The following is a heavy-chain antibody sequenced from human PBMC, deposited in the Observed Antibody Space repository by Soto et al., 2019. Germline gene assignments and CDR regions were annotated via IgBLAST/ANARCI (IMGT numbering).Heavy chain of an antibody. V-gene: IGHV1-46*03. CDR3: AREWGGYCSSTSCPSDAFDI. CDR1: GYTFTSYD. J-gene: IGHJ3*02. CDR2: MNPSGGST. D-gene: IGHD2-2*01. Sequence: ASVKVSCKASGYTFTSYDINWVRQATGQGLEWMGWMNPSGGSTSYAQKFQGRVTMTRDTSTSTVYMELSSLRSEDTAVYYCAREWGGYCSSTSCPSDAFDIWGQGTMVTVSS.